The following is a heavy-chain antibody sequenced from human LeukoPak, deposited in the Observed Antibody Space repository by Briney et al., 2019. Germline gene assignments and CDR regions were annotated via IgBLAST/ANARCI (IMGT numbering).Heavy chain of an antibody. V-gene: IGHV1-69*06. J-gene: IGHJ5*02. CDR2: IIPIFGTA. D-gene: IGHD6-13*01. Sequence: SVEVSCKASGGTFSSYAISWVRQAPGQGLEWMGGIIPIFGTANYAQKFQGRVTITADKSTSTAYMELSSLRSEDTAVYYCAWGAAAASNWFDPWGQGTLVTVSS. CDR3: AWGAAAASNWFDP. CDR1: GGTFSSYA.